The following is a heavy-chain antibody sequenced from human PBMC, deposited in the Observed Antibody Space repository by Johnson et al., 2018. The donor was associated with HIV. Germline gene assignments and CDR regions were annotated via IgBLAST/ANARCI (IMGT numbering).Heavy chain of an antibody. Sequence: QVQLVESGGGVVQPGRSLRLSCAASRFTFSDYYMSWIRQAPGKGLEWVSYISSSGTTIYYADSVKGRFTISRDNAKNSLYLQMNSLRAEDTAVYYCARYSSSSRDTFDIWGQGTMVTVSS. CDR2: ISSSGTTI. D-gene: IGHD6-13*01. CDR1: RFTFSDYY. CDR3: ARYSSSSRDTFDI. J-gene: IGHJ3*02. V-gene: IGHV3-11*04.